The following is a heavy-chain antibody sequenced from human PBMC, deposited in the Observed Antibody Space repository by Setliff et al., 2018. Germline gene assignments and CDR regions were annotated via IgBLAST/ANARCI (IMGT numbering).Heavy chain of an antibody. CDR1: GFTFSPYG. J-gene: IGHJ3*02. Sequence: GGSLRLSCAASGFTFSPYGMHWVRQAPGKGLEWVAVIWYDGSHEFYADSVKGRFTISRDNSENTLYLQMNSLRAEDTAVYYCAKTSDSSGYYAFDIWGQGTMVTVSS. D-gene: IGHD3-22*01. CDR2: IWYDGSHE. V-gene: IGHV3-33*06. CDR3: AKTSDSSGYYAFDI.